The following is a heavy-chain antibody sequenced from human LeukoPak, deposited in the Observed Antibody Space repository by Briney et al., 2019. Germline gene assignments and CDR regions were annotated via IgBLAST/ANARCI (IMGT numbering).Heavy chain of an antibody. Sequence: GGSLRLSCAASGFTFSSYAMNWVRQAPGKGLQWVSAISGSGGSTYYADSVKGRFTITSDNTKNTLYLLINSLRAEATAEYYSANSYYYDSSGHWCFDLWGHGTLITVSS. CDR1: GFTFSSYA. D-gene: IGHD3-22*01. V-gene: IGHV3-23*01. CDR2: ISGSGGST. J-gene: IGHJ2*01. CDR3: ANSYYYDSSGHWCFDL.